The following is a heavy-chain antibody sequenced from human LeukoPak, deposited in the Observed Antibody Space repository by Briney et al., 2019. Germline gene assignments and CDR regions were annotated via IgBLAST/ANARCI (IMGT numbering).Heavy chain of an antibody. D-gene: IGHD6-13*01. V-gene: IGHV4-38-2*02. J-gene: IGHJ4*02. Sequence: SETLSLTCTVSGYSISSGYYWGWIRQPPGKGLEWIGSLYHSESTYYNPSLKSRVTISVDTSKNQFSLKLSSVTAADTAVYYCGRAVHSSSWAIDYWGQGTLVTVSS. CDR3: GRAVHSSSWAIDY. CDR2: LYHSEST. CDR1: GYSISSGYY.